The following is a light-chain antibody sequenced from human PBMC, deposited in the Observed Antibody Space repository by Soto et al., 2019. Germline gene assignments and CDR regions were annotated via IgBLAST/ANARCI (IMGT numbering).Light chain of an antibody. Sequence: QSVLTQPPSVSGAPGQRVTISCTGSSSNIGAGNDVHWYQHLPGTAPKLLIYGNGNRPSGVPDRFSGSKSGTSASLAITGVQAEDEADYYCQSYDSSLSGSEVFGTGTKVTVL. CDR3: QSYDSSLSGSEV. J-gene: IGLJ1*01. CDR2: GNG. V-gene: IGLV1-40*01. CDR1: SSNIGAGND.